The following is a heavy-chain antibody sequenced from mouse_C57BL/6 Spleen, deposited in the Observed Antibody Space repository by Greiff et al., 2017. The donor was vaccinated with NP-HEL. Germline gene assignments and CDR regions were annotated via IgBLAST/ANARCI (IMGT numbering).Heavy chain of an antibody. V-gene: IGHV1-69*01. D-gene: IGHD1-1*01. J-gene: IGHJ2*01. CDR2: IDPSDSYT. CDR3: ARSSTVVETFDY. CDR1: GYTFTSYW. Sequence: QVQLQQPGAELVMPGASVKLSCKASGYTFTSYWMHWVKQRPGQGLEWIGEIDPSDSYTNYNQKFKGKSTLTVDKSSSTAYMQLSSLTSEDSAVYYCARSSTVVETFDYWGQGTTLTVSS.